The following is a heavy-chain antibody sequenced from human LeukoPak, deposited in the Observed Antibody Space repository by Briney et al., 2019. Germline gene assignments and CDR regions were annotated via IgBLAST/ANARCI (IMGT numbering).Heavy chain of an antibody. V-gene: IGHV4-34*01. CDR3: AKRVVTANHIFDS. D-gene: IGHD2-21*02. Sequence: SETLSLTCAVYGGSFSGYYWSWIRQPPGKGLEWIGEINHSGSTNYNPSLKSRVTISVDTSKNQFSLKPSSVTAADTAVYYCAKRVVTANHIFDSWGQGTLVTVSS. J-gene: IGHJ4*02. CDR2: INHSGST. CDR1: GGSFSGYY.